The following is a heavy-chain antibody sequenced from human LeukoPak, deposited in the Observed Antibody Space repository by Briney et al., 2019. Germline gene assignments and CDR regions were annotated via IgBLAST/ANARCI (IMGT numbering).Heavy chain of an antibody. V-gene: IGHV5-51*01. CDR2: IYPGDSDT. Sequence: PGESLKISCKGSGYSFTSYWIGWVRQMPGKGLEWMGVIYPGDSDTRYSPSFQGQVTISADKSISTAYLQWSSLKASDTAMYYCASSSDFWSGYPSFDYWGQGPRSPSPQ. D-gene: IGHD3-3*01. CDR3: ASSSDFWSGYPSFDY. CDR1: GYSFTSYW. J-gene: IGHJ4*02.